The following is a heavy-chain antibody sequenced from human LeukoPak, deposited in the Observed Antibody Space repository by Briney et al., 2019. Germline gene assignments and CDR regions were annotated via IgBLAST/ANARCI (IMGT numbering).Heavy chain of an antibody. CDR3: AKDTGDCGGDCYNDAFDI. CDR2: ISYDGSNK. V-gene: IGHV3-30*18. J-gene: IGHJ3*02. D-gene: IGHD2-21*02. CDR1: GFTFSSYG. Sequence: PGGSLRLSCAASGFTFSSYGMHWVRQAPGKGLEWVAVISYDGSNKYYADSVKGRFTISRDNSKNTLYLQMNSLRAEDTALYYCAKDTGDCGGDCYNDAFDIWGQGTMVTVSS.